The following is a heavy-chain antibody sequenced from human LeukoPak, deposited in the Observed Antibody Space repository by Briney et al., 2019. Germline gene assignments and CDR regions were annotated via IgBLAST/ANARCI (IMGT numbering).Heavy chain of an antibody. V-gene: IGHV4-59*08. D-gene: IGHD1-1*01. CDR2: IYYSGST. CDR1: GGSISTYF. Sequence: SETLSLTCAVSGGSISTYFWSWIRQPPGKGLERIGYIYYSGSTNYNPSLKSRVTISVDTSKNQFSLKLSSVTAADTAMYYCARQGGANSFDYWGQGILVTVSS. J-gene: IGHJ4*02. CDR3: ARQGGANSFDY.